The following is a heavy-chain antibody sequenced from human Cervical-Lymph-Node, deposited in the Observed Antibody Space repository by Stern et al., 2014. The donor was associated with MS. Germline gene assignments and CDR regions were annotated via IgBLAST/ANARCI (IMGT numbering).Heavy chain of an antibody. Sequence: VQLVQSGAEVKIPGASVKVSCQASGYTFTSYGISWVRQAPGQGLDWMGWISTYNGNTNYAQSLQSRVTITTDTSTNTAYMELRSLRSNDTALYYCARDLGPRWQQFHCFDSWGQGTLVTVSS. CDR2: ISTYNGNT. CDR3: ARDLGPRWQQFHCFDS. V-gene: IGHV1-18*01. CDR1: GYTFTSYG. D-gene: IGHD6-13*01. J-gene: IGHJ4*02.